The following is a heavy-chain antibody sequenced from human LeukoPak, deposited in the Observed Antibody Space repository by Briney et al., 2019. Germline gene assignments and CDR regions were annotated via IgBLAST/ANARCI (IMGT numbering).Heavy chain of an antibody. D-gene: IGHD2-2*01. V-gene: IGHV4-34*01. CDR3: ARTYCSGTSCYLYY. J-gene: IGHJ4*02. Sequence: SETLSLTCAVYGGSFSGYYWSWIRQPPGKGLEWIGEINHSGSTNYNPSLKSRVTISVDTPKNQFSLKLSSVTAADTAVYYCARTYCSGTSCYLYYWGQGTLVTVSS. CDR1: GGSFSGYY. CDR2: INHSGST.